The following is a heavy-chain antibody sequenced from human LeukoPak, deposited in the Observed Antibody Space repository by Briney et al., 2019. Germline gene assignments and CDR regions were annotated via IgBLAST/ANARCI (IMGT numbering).Heavy chain of an antibody. V-gene: IGHV1-18*01. CDR3: ARVHYDSSGYYCSDY. CDR1: GYTLTSYG. J-gene: IGHJ4*02. D-gene: IGHD3-22*01. Sequence: ASVKVSCKASGYTLTSYGISWVRQAPGQGLEWMGWISAYNGNTNYAQKLQGRVTMTTDTSTSTAYMELRSLRSDDTAVYYCARVHYDSSGYYCSDYWGQGTLVTVSS. CDR2: ISAYNGNT.